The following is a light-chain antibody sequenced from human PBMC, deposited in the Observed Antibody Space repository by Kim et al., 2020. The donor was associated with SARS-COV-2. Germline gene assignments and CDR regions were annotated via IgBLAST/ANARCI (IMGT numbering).Light chain of an antibody. CDR2: GAS. V-gene: IGKV3D-7*01. CDR1: QSVSSSY. Sequence: PGERVPPSCRASQSVSSSYLTWYQQKPGQAPRLLIFGASTRATGIPARFSGSGSGTDFTLTISSLQPEDFAVYYCQQDYNLYTFGQGTKLEIK. J-gene: IGKJ2*01. CDR3: QQDYNLYT.